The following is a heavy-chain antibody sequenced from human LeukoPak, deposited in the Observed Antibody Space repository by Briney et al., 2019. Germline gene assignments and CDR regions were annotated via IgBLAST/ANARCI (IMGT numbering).Heavy chain of an antibody. CDR1: GYTFTSYD. Sequence: GASVKVSCKASGYTFTSYDINWVRQATGQGLEWMGWMNPNSGNTGYAQKFQGRVTMTRNTSISTAYMELSSLRSEDTAVYYCARIRSIAAAHLKKAFDIWGQGTMVTVSS. V-gene: IGHV1-8*01. J-gene: IGHJ3*02. D-gene: IGHD6-13*01. CDR3: ARIRSIAAAHLKKAFDI. CDR2: MNPNSGNT.